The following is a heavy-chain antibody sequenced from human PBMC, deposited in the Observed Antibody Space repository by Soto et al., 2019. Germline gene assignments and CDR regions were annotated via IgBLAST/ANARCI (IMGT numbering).Heavy chain of an antibody. Sequence: ASVKVSCKASGYTFTNYGISWVRQAPGQGLEWMGWINVYNGNTKYAQKVQGRVTMTTDTSTSTAYMELRSLRSEDTAVYYCARRGYSSSWYYYYYYGMDVWGQGTTVTVSS. CDR1: GYTFTNYG. D-gene: IGHD6-13*01. CDR3: ARRGYSSSWYYYYYYGMDV. CDR2: INVYNGNT. J-gene: IGHJ6*02. V-gene: IGHV1-18*01.